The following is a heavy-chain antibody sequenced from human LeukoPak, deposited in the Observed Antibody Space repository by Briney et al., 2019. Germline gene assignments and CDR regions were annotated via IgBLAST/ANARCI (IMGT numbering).Heavy chain of an antibody. J-gene: IGHJ5*02. V-gene: IGHV4-59*12. CDR3: ARIEARIAARPNWFDP. D-gene: IGHD6-6*01. CDR1: GGSISSYY. Sequence: KPSETLSLTCTVSGGSISSYYWSWIRQPPGKGLEWIGYIYYSGSTNYNPSLKSRVTISVDTSKNQFSLKLSSVTAADTAVYYCARIEARIAARPNWFDPWGQGTLVTVSS. CDR2: IYYSGST.